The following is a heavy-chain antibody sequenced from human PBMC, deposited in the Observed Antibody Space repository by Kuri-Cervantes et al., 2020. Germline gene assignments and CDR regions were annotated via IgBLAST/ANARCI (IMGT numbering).Heavy chain of an antibody. D-gene: IGHD2-15*01. CDR2: IYPGDSDT. CDR1: GYDFTSYW. Sequence: GESLKISCKGSGYDFTSYWIGWVRQMPGKGLEWMGIIYPGDSDTRYSPSFQGQVTISADKSISTTYLQWSSLKASDTAMYYCARGNMVVVVTTTYDAFDIWGPGTMVTVSS. V-gene: IGHV5-51*01. CDR3: ARGNMVVVVTTTYDAFDI. J-gene: IGHJ3*02.